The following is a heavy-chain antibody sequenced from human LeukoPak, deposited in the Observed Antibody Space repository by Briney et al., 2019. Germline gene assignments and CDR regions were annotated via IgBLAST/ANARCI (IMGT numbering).Heavy chain of an antibody. V-gene: IGHV3-53*01. CDR2: IYSGGGT. Sequence: GGSLRLSCAASGFTVSSNYMSWVRQAPGKGLEWVSVIYSGGGTYYADSVKGRFTISRDNSKNTLYLQMNSLRAEDTAVYYCASPHCSGGSCYEGPYYGMDVWGQGTTVTVSS. D-gene: IGHD2-15*01. J-gene: IGHJ6*02. CDR3: ASPHCSGGSCYEGPYYGMDV. CDR1: GFTVSSNY.